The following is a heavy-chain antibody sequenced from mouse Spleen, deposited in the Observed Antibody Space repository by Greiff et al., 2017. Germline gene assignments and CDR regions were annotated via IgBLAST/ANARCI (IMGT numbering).Heavy chain of an antibody. CDR1: GYTFTSYW. J-gene: IGHJ2*01. CDR2: IDPSDSYT. CDR3: ARGTDRYDGYFDY. V-gene: IGHV1-69*01. D-gene: IGHD2-14*01. Sequence: QVQLQQPGAELVMPGASVKLSCKASGYTFTSYWMHWVKQRPGQGLEWIGEIDPSDSYTNYNQKFKGKATLTVDKSSSTAYMQLSSLTSEDSAVYYCARGTDRYDGYFDYWGQGTTLTVSS.